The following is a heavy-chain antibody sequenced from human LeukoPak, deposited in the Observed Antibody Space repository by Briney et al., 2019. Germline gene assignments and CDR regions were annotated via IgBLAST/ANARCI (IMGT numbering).Heavy chain of an antibody. CDR1: GGSISSGDYY. J-gene: IGHJ4*02. D-gene: IGHD5-12*01. CDR2: IYYSGST. CDR3: ARGGTYSGYAADDY. V-gene: IGHV4-30-4*01. Sequence: SQTLSLTCTVSGGSISSGDYYWSWIRQPPGKGLEWIGYIYYSGSTYYNPSLKSRVTISVDTSKNQFSLKLSSVTAADTAVYYCARGGTYSGYAADDYWGQGTLVTVSS.